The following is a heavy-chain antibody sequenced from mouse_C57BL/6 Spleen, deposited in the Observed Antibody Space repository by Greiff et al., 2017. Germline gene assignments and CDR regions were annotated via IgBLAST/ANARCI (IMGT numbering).Heavy chain of an antibody. D-gene: IGHD2-2*01. J-gene: IGHJ4*01. Sequence: VKVVESGPELVKPGASVKISCKASGYAFSSSWMNWVKQRPGKGLEWIGRIYPGDGDTNYNGKFKGKATLTADKSSSTAYMQLSSLTSEDSAVYFCAREMIYHGYDYAMDYWGQGTSVTISS. CDR3: AREMIYHGYDYAMDY. CDR2: IYPGDGDT. V-gene: IGHV1-82*01. CDR1: GYAFSSSW.